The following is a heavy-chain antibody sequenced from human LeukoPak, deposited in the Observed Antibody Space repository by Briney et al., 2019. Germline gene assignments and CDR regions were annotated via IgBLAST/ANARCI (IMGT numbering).Heavy chain of an antibody. CDR1: GYTFTSYD. V-gene: IGHV1-8*03. CDR2: MNPNSGNT. J-gene: IGHJ4*02. Sequence: GASVKVSCKASGYTFTSYDINWVRQATGQGLEWRGWMNPNSGNTGYAQKFQGRVTITRNTSISTAYMELSSLRSEDTAVYYCASARDSSGYYFDYWGQGTLVTVSS. CDR3: ASARDSSGYYFDY. D-gene: IGHD3-22*01.